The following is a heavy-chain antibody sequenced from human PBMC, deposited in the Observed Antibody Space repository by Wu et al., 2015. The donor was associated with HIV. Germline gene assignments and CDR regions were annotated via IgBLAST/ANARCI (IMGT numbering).Heavy chain of an antibody. J-gene: IGHJ3*02. V-gene: IGHV1-69*12. CDR3: ARDRDGRNYGSAFDI. CDR2: LIPIFGKA. Sequence: QVQLVQSGAEVKKPRSSVKVSCKASGDTFSTSAISWVRQTPGQGLQWMGGLIPIFGKANYARRFQGRVTITADESTSTVYMELRSLKSEDTAMYYCARDRDGRNYGSAFDIWGQGTMVTVSS. CDR1: GDTFSTSA. D-gene: IGHD3-10*01.